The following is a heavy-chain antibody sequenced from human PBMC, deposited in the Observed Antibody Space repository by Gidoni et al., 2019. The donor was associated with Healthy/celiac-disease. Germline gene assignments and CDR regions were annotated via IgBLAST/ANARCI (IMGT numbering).Heavy chain of an antibody. J-gene: IGHJ4*02. V-gene: IGHV1-69*01. CDR1: GGPFSSYS. D-gene: IGHD3-9*01. CDR3: ATCLRYFDWFPVHY. CDR2: IIPIFGTA. Sequence: QVQLVQSGAEVKKPGSSVKVSCKASGGPFSSYSISWVRQAPGQGLEWMGGIIPIFGTANYAQKFQGRVTITADESTSTAYMELSSLRSEDTAVYYCATCLRYFDWFPVHYWGQGTLVTVSS.